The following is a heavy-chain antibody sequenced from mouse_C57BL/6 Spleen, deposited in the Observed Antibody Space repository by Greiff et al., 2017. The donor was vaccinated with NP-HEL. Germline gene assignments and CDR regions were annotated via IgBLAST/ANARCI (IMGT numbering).Heavy chain of an antibody. CDR2: IDPSDSET. CDR1: GYTFTSYW. CDR3: ARGSYGAMDY. Sequence: VQLQQPGAELVRPGSSVKLSCKASGYTFTSYWMHWVKQRPIQGLEWIGNIDPSDSETHYNQKFKDKATLTVDKSSSTAYMQLSSLTSEDSAVYYCARGSYGAMDYWGQGTSVTVSS. J-gene: IGHJ4*01. V-gene: IGHV1-52*01. D-gene: IGHD1-1*01.